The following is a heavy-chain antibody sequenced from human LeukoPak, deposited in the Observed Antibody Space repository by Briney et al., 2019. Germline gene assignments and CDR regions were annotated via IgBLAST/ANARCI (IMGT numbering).Heavy chain of an antibody. V-gene: IGHV1-18*04. J-gene: IGHJ3*02. CDR3: ARIPYSSGWFNAFDI. CDR1: GYTFTSYG. D-gene: IGHD6-19*01. CDR2: ISAYNGNT. Sequence: ASVKVSCKASGYTFTSYGISWVRQAPGQGLEWMGWISAYNGNTNYAQKLQGRVTMTTDTSTSTAYMELRSLRSDDTAVYYCARIPYSSGWFNAFDIWGQGTMVTVSS.